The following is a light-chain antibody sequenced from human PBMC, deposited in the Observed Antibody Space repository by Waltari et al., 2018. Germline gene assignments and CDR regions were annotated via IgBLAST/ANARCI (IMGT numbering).Light chain of an antibody. Sequence: DIVMTQSPDSLAVSLVERAAINCKSRQSVLHSSNNKNYLAWFQQKPGQPPKLLIYWASTRESGIPDRFSGSGSGTDFTLTISSLQAEDVAVYYCQQYYSSPRTFGQGTKVEIK. J-gene: IGKJ1*01. V-gene: IGKV4-1*01. CDR2: WAS. CDR3: QQYYSSPRT. CDR1: QSVLHSSNNKNY.